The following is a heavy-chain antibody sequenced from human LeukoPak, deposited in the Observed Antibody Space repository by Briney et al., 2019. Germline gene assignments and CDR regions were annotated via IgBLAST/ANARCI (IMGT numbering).Heavy chain of an antibody. V-gene: IGHV3-30*03. Sequence: QAGGSLRLSCAASGFTFSSYGMHWVRQAPGKGLEWVAVISYDGSNKYYADSVKGRFTISRDNSKNTLYLQMNSLRAEDTAVYYCARAPPDNWNDSLDYWGQGTLVTVSS. CDR2: ISYDGSNK. D-gene: IGHD1-20*01. CDR3: ARAPPDNWNDSLDY. CDR1: GFTFSSYG. J-gene: IGHJ4*02.